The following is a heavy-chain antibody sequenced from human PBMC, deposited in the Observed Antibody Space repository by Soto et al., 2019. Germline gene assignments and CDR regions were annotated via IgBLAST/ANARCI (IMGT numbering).Heavy chain of an antibody. CDR3: AREFRNQWERGTFVGMDV. J-gene: IGHJ6*02. Sequence: ASVKVSCKASGYTFTSYCMHWVRQAPGQGLEWMGIINPSNGSTNYAQKLQGRVTMTRDTSTCTVYMELRSLRSEDTAVYYCAREFRNQWERGTFVGMDVWGQGTTVTVSS. V-gene: IGHV1-46*01. CDR1: GYTFTSYC. D-gene: IGHD1-26*01. CDR2: INPSNGST.